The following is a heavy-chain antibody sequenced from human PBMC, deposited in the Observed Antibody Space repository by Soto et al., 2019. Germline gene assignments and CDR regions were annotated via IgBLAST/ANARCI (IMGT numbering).Heavy chain of an antibody. CDR3: ARHKTKWLPNDY. CDR2: IYYSGST. J-gene: IGHJ4*02. D-gene: IGHD3-22*01. Sequence: QVELQESGPGLVKPSQTLSLTCTVSGGSISSGGYYWSWIRQHPGKGLEWIGYIYYSGSTYYNPSLKSRVTISVDTSKNQFSLKLSSVTAADTAVYYCARHKTKWLPNDYWGQGTLVTVSS. V-gene: IGHV4-31*03. CDR1: GGSISSGGYY.